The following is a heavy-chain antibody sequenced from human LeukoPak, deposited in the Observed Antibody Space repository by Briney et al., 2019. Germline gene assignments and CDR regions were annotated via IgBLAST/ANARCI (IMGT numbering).Heavy chain of an antibody. Sequence: SVKVSCKASGGTFSSYAISWVRQAPGQGLEWMGGIIPIFGTAIYAQKFQGRVTIIADESTSTAYMELSSLRSEDTAVYYCARDPEYYDSSNPGWFDPWGQGTLVTVSS. D-gene: IGHD3-22*01. CDR1: GGTFSSYA. CDR3: ARDPEYYDSSNPGWFDP. CDR2: IIPIFGTA. V-gene: IGHV1-69*13. J-gene: IGHJ5*02.